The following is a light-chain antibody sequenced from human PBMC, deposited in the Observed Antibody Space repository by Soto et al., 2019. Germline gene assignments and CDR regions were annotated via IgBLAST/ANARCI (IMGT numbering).Light chain of an antibody. Sequence: DIVMTQSPVTLSVSPGERATLSCMASQRVSSNVAWYQQKPGQAPRLLIYGASTRATGIPARFSGSGSETEFTLTISSLQSEDFAVYYCQQYNNWPPYTFGQGTKVDIK. CDR2: GAS. J-gene: IGKJ2*01. V-gene: IGKV3-15*01. CDR3: QQYNNWPPYT. CDR1: QRVSSN.